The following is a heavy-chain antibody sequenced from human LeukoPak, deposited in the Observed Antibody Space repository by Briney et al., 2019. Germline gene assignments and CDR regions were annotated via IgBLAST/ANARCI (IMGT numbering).Heavy chain of an antibody. J-gene: IGHJ4*02. Sequence: GGSLRLSCAASGFTFSNAWMSWVRQAPGKGLEWVGRIKSKTDGGTTDYAAPVKGRFTISRDNSKNTLSLQMNSLRAEDTALYYCARNPRSDFDYWGQGTLVTVSS. CDR2: IKSKTDGGTT. CDR3: ARNPRSDFDY. CDR1: GFTFSNAW. V-gene: IGHV3-15*01.